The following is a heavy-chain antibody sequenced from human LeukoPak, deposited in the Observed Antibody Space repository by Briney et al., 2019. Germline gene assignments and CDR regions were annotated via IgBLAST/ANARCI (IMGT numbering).Heavy chain of an antibody. D-gene: IGHD1-1*01. J-gene: IGHJ4*02. V-gene: IGHV3-66*01. CDR1: GFDVSINY. CDR2: IHNDGNT. CDR3: ARGFLQLTPYYFDY. Sequence: QPGGSLRLSCAASGFDVSINYMNWIRQSPEKGLEWVSIIHNDGNTYYAHSVKGRFTVSRDNSKNTVSLQMDSLRVDDTAVYFCARGFLQLTPYYFDYWGQGTLVTVSS.